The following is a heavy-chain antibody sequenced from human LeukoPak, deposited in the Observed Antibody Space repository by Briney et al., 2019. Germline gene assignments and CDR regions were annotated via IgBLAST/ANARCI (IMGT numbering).Heavy chain of an antibody. V-gene: IGHV5-51*01. J-gene: IGHJ6*02. CDR3: ARQYYSDNRGMDV. CDR2: IYPGDSDT. CDR1: GYSFASYW. Sequence: PGESLKISCKGSGYSFASYWIGWVRQMPGKGLEWMGIIYPGDSDTRYSPSFQGQVTITADKSISTAYLQWSSLKASDTAMYYCARQYYSDNRGMDVWGQGTTVTVSS. D-gene: IGHD3-22*01.